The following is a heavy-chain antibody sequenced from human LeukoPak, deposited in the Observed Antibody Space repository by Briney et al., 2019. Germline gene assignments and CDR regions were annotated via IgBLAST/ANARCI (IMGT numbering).Heavy chain of an antibody. Sequence: SETLSLTCTVSGASISSYYWSWIRQPPGKGLEWIGYIYYSGSTRYNPSLKSRVTISVDTSKNQFSLKLSSVTAADTAVYYCARVGILRFPSNWFDPWGQGTLVTVSS. CDR3: ARVGILRFPSNWFDP. CDR1: GASISSYY. J-gene: IGHJ5*02. D-gene: IGHD3-3*01. V-gene: IGHV4-59*01. CDR2: IYYSGST.